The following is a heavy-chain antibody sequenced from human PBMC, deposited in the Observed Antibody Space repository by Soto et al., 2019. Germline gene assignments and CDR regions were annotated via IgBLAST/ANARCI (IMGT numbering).Heavy chain of an antibody. D-gene: IGHD4-17*01. V-gene: IGHV2-5*02. CDR1: GFSLSTSGVG. CDR3: AHSGAPYYGDYW. Sequence: SGPTLVNPTQTLTLTCTFSGFSLSTSGVGVGWIRQPPGKALEWLALIYWDDDKRNSPSLKSRLTITKDTSKNQVVLTMTNMDPVYTATYYCAHSGAPYYGDYWWGQGTLVTVS. J-gene: IGHJ4*02. CDR2: IYWDDDK.